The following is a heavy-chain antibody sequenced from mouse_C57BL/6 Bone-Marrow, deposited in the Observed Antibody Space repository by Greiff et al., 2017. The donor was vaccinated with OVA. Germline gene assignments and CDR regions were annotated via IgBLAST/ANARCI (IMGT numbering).Heavy chain of an antibody. V-gene: IGHV1-69*01. CDR3: ASGGLRPY. D-gene: IGHD2-4*01. CDR2: IDPSDSYT. J-gene: IGHJ4*01. Sequence: QVQLKQSGAELVMPGASVKLSCKASGYTFTSYWMHWVKQRPGQGLEWIGEIDPSDSYTNYNQKFKGKSTLTVDKSSSTAYMQLSSLTSEDSAVYYCASGGLRPYWGQGTSVTVSS. CDR1: GYTFTSYW.